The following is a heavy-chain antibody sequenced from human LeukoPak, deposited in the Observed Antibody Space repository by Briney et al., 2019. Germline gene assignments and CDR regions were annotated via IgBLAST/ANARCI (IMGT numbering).Heavy chain of an antibody. Sequence: GGSLRLSCAASGFTFTNAWMTWVRQAPGKGLEWVGRIKRKTDGETTDYAAPVKGRFTISRDDSKNTLYLQLNSLKSEDTAVYYCTATSILSVFGEVFYWGQGTLVTVSS. J-gene: IGHJ4*02. CDR2: IKRKTDGETT. CDR3: TATSILSVFGEVFY. V-gene: IGHV3-15*01. D-gene: IGHD3-10*02. CDR1: GFTFTNAW.